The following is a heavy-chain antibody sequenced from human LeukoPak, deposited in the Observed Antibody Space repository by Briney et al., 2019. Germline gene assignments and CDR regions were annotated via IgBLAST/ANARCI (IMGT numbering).Heavy chain of an antibody. CDR1: GGSISSYY. V-gene: IGHV4-59*01. D-gene: IGHD2-8*01. Sequence: SETLSLTCTVSGGSISSYYWSWIRQPPGKGLEWIGYIYYSGSTNYNPSLKSRVTISVDTSKNQFSLKLSSVTAADTAVYYCARNQGYCTNGVCYTAFDYWGQGTLVTVTS. CDR2: IYYSGST. CDR3: ARNQGYCTNGVCYTAFDY. J-gene: IGHJ4*02.